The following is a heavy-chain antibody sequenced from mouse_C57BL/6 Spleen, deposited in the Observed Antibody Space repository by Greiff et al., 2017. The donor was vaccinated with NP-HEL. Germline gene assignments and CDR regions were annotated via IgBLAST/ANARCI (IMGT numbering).Heavy chain of an antibody. Sequence: EVQRVESGGGLVKPGGSLKLSCAASGFTFSDYGMHWVRQAPEKGLEWVAYISSGSSTIYYADTVKGRFTISRDNAKNTLFLQMTSLRSEDTAMYYWARRSYYGNYDGYAMDYWGQGTSVTVSS. D-gene: IGHD2-10*01. CDR1: GFTFSDYG. CDR3: ARRSYYGNYDGYAMDY. CDR2: ISSGSSTI. V-gene: IGHV5-17*01. J-gene: IGHJ4*01.